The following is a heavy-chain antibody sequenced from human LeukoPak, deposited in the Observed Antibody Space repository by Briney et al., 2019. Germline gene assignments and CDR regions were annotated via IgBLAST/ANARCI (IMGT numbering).Heavy chain of an antibody. CDR3: ARVALSTFVRGPSDV. J-gene: IGHJ3*01. Sequence: GGSLRLSCAASGFTFSSYAMSWVRQAPGKGLEWVSAISGSGGSTYYADSVKGRFTISRDNSKNTLYLQMSSLGAEDTALYYCARVALSTFVRGPSDVWGQGTMVTVSS. CDR2: ISGSGGST. D-gene: IGHD2/OR15-2a*01. CDR1: GFTFSSYA. V-gene: IGHV3-23*01.